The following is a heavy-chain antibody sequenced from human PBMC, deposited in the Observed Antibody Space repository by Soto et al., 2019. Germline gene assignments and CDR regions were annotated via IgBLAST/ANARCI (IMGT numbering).Heavy chain of an antibody. CDR2: IIPIFGTA. D-gene: IGHD3-10*01. Sequence: SVKVSCKASGGTFSSYAISWVRQAPGQGLEWMGGIIPIFGTANYAQKFQGRVTITADESTSTAYMELSSLRSEDTAVYYCARGHYYGSGSYYSGYYYYGMDVWG. J-gene: IGHJ6*02. CDR3: ARGHYYGSGSYYSGYYYYGMDV. CDR1: GGTFSSYA. V-gene: IGHV1-69*13.